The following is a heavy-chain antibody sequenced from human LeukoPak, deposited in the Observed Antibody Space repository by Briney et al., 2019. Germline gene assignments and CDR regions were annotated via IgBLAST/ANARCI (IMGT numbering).Heavy chain of an antibody. Sequence: PSEPLSLTCALYGGSFSGPYWSCIRQPPPTGLDWIGEINHSGSTYYNPSLKSRVTISVDTPKNQFSLKLPSVTAAGTAVYYCARHVAYCSGGTCYSTWYFDIWGRGTLVTVSS. J-gene: IGHJ2*01. V-gene: IGHV4-34*01. CDR2: INHSGST. D-gene: IGHD2-15*01. CDR1: GGSFSGPY. CDR3: ARHVAYCSGGTCYSTWYFDI.